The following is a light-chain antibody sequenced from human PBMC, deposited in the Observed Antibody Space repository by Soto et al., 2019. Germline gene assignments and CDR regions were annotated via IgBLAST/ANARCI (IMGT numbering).Light chain of an antibody. V-gene: IGLV2-23*01. J-gene: IGLJ3*02. CDR2: EGT. CDR3: CSYAGSSTWV. Sequence: QSALTQPASVSGSPGQSITISCTGTSSDVGSYNLVSWYQQHPGKAPKLMIYEGTKRPSGVSNRFSGSKSGITASLTISGLQVEDEADYYCCSYAGSSTWVFGGGTKVTVL. CDR1: SSDVGSYNL.